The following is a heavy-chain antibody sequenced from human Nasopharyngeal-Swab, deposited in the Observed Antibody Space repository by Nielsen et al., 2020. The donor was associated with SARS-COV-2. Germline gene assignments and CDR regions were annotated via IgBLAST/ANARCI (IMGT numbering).Heavy chain of an antibody. CDR3: AKDITEGGGY. CDR2: ISWNSGSI. Sequence: SLKISCAASGFTFDDYAMHWVRQAPGKGLEWVSGISWNSGSIGYADSVKGRFTISRDNAKNSLYLQMNSLRAEDTALYYCAKDITEGGGYWGQGTLVTVSS. V-gene: IGHV3-9*01. CDR1: GFTFDDYA. D-gene: IGHD1-20*01. J-gene: IGHJ4*02.